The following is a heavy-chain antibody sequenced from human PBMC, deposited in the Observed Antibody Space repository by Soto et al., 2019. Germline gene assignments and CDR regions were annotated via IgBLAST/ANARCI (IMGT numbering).Heavy chain of an antibody. CDR1: GFTFSSYG. J-gene: IGHJ4*02. V-gene: IGHV3-33*01. Sequence: GGSLRLSCAASGFTFSSYGMHWVRQAPGKGLEWVAVIWYDGSNKYYADSVKGRFTISRDNSKNTLYLQMNSLRAEDTAVYYCARDLRWEKFDYWGPGTLVTVSA. CDR2: IWYDGSNK. D-gene: IGHD1-26*01. CDR3: ARDLRWEKFDY.